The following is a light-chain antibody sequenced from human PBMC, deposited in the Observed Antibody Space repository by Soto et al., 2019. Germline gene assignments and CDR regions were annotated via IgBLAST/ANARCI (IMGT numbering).Light chain of an antibody. CDR2: GAS. CDR1: QSISSN. J-gene: IGKJ1*01. Sequence: EIVMTQSPATLSVSPGERATLSCRASQSISSNLAWYQQKPGQGPRLLIYGASTRVTGSPARFSGRGSGTEFTLTISGLQSEDLAVYYCHHYNNWPRTFGQGTKVEL. V-gene: IGKV3-15*01. CDR3: HHYNNWPRT.